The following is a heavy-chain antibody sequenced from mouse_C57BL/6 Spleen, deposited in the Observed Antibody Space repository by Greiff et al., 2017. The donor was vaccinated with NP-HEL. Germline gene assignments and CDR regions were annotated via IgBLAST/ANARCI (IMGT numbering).Heavy chain of an antibody. J-gene: IGHJ1*03. CDR3: TRSLYYYGSSPDWYFDV. CDR1: GYTFTDYE. Sequence: QVQLQQSGAELVRPGASVTLSCKASGYTFTDYEMHWVKQTPVHGLAWIGAIDPETGGTAYNQKFKGKAILTADKSSSTAYMELRSLTSEDSAVYYCTRSLYYYGSSPDWYFDVWGTGTTVTVSS. D-gene: IGHD1-1*01. V-gene: IGHV1-15*01. CDR2: IDPETGGT.